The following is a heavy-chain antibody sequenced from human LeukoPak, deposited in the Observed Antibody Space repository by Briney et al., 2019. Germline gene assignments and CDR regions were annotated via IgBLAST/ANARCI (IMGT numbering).Heavy chain of an antibody. CDR1: GFTFNRYW. Sequence: PGGSLRLSCAASGFTFNRYWMHWVRRAPGKGLVWVSRISPDGNSATYADSVKGRFTISRDNAKNSLYLQMNSLRAEDTAIYYCTRVGYIDEGIDYWGQGTLVTVSS. CDR2: ISPDGNSA. D-gene: IGHD5-24*01. V-gene: IGHV3-74*03. CDR3: TRVGYIDEGIDY. J-gene: IGHJ4*02.